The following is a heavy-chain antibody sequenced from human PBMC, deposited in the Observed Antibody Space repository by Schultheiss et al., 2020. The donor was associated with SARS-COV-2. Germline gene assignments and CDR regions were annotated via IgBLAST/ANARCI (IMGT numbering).Heavy chain of an antibody. CDR1: GGSMTSSSYY. Sequence: SETLSLTCTVSGGSMTSSSYYWGWIRQPPGKGLEWIGTIYYSGSTYYNPSLKSRVTISVDTSENQFSLKLSSVTAADTAVYYCARRPASANWFDPWGQGTLVTVSS. V-gene: IGHV4-39*01. CDR3: ARRPASANWFDP. D-gene: IGHD2-2*01. J-gene: IGHJ5*02. CDR2: IYYSGST.